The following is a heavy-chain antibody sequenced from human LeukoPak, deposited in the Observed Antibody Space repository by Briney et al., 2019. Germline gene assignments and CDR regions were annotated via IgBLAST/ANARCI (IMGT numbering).Heavy chain of an antibody. CDR3: ARFNMVRGVDY. D-gene: IGHD3-10*01. CDR2: INHSGST. V-gene: IGHV4-34*01. J-gene: IGHJ4*02. CDR1: GFTFSSYA. Sequence: GSLRLSCAASGFTFSSYAMHWVRQAPGKGLEWIGEINHSGSTNYNPSLKSRVTISVDTSKNQFSLKLSSVTAADTAVYYCARFNMVRGVDYWGQGTLVTVSS.